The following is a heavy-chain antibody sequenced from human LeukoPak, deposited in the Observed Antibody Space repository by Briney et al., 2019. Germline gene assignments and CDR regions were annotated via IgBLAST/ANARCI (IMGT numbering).Heavy chain of an antibody. CDR2: ISSSSSYI. CDR3: AKNDYSSYGWFDP. Sequence: PGGSLRLSRAASGFTFSSYSMNWVRQAPGKGLEWVSFISSSSSYISYADSVKGRFTISRDNAKNSLYLQMNSLRAEDTAVYYCAKNDYSSYGWFDPWGQGTLVTVSS. J-gene: IGHJ5*02. V-gene: IGHV3-21*01. D-gene: IGHD4-11*01. CDR1: GFTFSSYS.